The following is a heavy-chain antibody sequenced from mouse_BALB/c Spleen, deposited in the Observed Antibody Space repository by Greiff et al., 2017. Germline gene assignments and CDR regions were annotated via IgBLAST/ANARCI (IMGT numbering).Heavy chain of an antibody. J-gene: IGHJ2*01. CDR3: ARHDGSSLGNYFDY. D-gene: IGHD1-1*01. V-gene: IGHV5-9-3*01. Sequence: EVKVVESGGGLVKPGGSLKLSCAASGFTFSSYAMSWVRQTPEKRLEWVATISSGGSYTYYPDSVKGRFTISRDNAKNTLYLQMSSLRSEDTAMYYCARHDGSSLGNYFDYWGQGTTLTVSS. CDR1: GFTFSSYA. CDR2: ISSGGSYT.